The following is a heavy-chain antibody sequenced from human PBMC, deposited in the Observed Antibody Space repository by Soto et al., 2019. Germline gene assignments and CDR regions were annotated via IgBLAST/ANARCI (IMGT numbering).Heavy chain of an antibody. D-gene: IGHD3-10*01. CDR1: GFTFSSYS. V-gene: IGHV3-21*01. CDR2: ISSSSSDI. Sequence: PGGSLRLSCAASGFTFSSYSLNWVRQAPGKGLEWVSSISSSSSDIYYADSVKGRFTISRDNAKNSLYLQMNSLRAEDTAVYYCARVLSRGIIISESYYYGMDVWGQGTTVTVSS. J-gene: IGHJ6*02. CDR3: ARVLSRGIIISESYYYGMDV.